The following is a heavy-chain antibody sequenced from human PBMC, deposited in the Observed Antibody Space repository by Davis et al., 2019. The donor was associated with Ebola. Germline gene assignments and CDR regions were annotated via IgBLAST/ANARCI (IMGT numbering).Heavy chain of an antibody. CDR3: ARDRRESSGYRFDY. CDR2: IKQDGSEK. V-gene: IGHV3-7*03. D-gene: IGHD3-22*01. Sequence: GESLKISCAASGFTFTSHWMNWVRQAPGKGLEWVANIKQDGSEKYYVDSVKGRFTISRDNAKNSLYLQMNSLRAEDTAVYYCARDRRESSGYRFDYWGQGTLVAVSS. CDR1: GFTFTSHW. J-gene: IGHJ4*02.